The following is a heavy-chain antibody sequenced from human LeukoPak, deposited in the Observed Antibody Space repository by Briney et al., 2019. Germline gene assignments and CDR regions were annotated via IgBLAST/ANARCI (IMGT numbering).Heavy chain of an antibody. V-gene: IGHV3-23*01. D-gene: IGHD3-22*01. Sequence: GGSLRLSCAASGFTFSSYAMSWVRQAPVKGLEWVSAISGSGGSTYYADSVKGRFTISRDNSKNTLYLKMNSLRAEDTAVYYCAKLGGKYYYDSSGRTGAFDIWGQGTMVTVSS. CDR2: ISGSGGST. CDR3: AKLGGKYYYDSSGRTGAFDI. J-gene: IGHJ3*02. CDR1: GFTFSSYA.